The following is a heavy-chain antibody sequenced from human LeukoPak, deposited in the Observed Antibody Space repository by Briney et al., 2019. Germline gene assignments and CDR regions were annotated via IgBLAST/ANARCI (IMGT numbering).Heavy chain of an antibody. J-gene: IGHJ4*02. Sequence: RGSPRHSCAAPGFTFSRHAMNSVRQAPRKGLEWVSYISSSRSTIYYAASVKGRFTIPRDNAKNSLYLQMNSLRDEDTAVYYCARDLSGYSPSYWGQGTLVTVSS. CDR2: ISSSRSTI. V-gene: IGHV3-48*02. CDR3: ARDLSGYSPSY. CDR1: GFTFSRHA. D-gene: IGHD3-22*01.